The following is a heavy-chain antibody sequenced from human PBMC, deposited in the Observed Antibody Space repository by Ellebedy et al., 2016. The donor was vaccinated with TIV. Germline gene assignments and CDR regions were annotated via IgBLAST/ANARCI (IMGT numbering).Heavy chain of an antibody. D-gene: IGHD3-16*01. V-gene: IGHV3-33*01. J-gene: IGHJ4*02. CDR1: GFTFSRYG. Sequence: GGSLRLSXAASGFTFSRYGMHWVRQAPGKGLEWVAVIWHDGNTKNYADSVKGRFIISRDNSKNMLNLQMNSLRAEDSAVYYCARDPAQEDFGAIDYWGQGTLVTVSS. CDR2: IWHDGNTK. CDR3: ARDPAQEDFGAIDY.